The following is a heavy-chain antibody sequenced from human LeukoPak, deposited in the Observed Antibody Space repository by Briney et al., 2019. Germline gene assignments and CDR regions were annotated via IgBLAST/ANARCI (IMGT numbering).Heavy chain of an antibody. Sequence: PSETLSLTCTVSGDSISSRSYYWDWIRQPPGGGLEWIGSIFYRGSTYYNPSLKSRVTISIDTSKNQFSLKLSSVTAADTAVYYCARGRWWFAGRPPHYMDVWGKGTTVTASS. J-gene: IGHJ6*03. CDR2: IFYRGST. CDR3: ARGRWWFAGRPPHYMDV. CDR1: GDSISSRSYY. D-gene: IGHD6-6*01. V-gene: IGHV4-39*07.